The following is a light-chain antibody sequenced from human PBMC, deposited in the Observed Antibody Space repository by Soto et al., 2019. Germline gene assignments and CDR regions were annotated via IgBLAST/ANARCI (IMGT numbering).Light chain of an antibody. J-gene: IGLJ2*01. Sequence: QSALTQPRSVSGSPGQSVTISCTGTSSDVGGYNYVSWYQQHPGKAPKLMIYDVSKRPSGVPDRFSGSKSGNTASLTISGLQAEDEADHYCCSYAGSYTWGFGGGTKLTVL. CDR3: CSYAGSYTWG. CDR2: DVS. V-gene: IGLV2-11*01. CDR1: SSDVGGYNY.